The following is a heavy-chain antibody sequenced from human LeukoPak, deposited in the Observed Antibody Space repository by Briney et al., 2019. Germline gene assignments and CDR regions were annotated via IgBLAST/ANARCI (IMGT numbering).Heavy chain of an antibody. CDR3: ARKAVAGPLGY. CDR1: GFTFSSYA. CDR2: ISYDGSNK. Sequence: GRSLRLSSAASGFTFSSYAMHWVRQAPGKGLEWVAVISYDGSNKYYADSVKGRFTISRDNSKNTLYLQMNSLRAEDTAVYYCARKAVAGPLGYWGQGTLVTVSS. D-gene: IGHD6-19*01. J-gene: IGHJ4*02. V-gene: IGHV3-30-3*01.